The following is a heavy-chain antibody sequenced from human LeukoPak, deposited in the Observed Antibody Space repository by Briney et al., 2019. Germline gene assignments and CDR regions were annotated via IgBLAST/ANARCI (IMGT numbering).Heavy chain of an antibody. J-gene: IGHJ4*02. CDR2: IYYSGIT. V-gene: IGHV4-31*03. CDR1: GGSISSGGYY. D-gene: IGHD2/OR15-2a*01. CDR3: ARIIVVTSTDYFVS. Sequence: SETLSLTCTVSGGSISSGGYYWSWIHQHPGKGLEWIGYIYYSGITYYNPSLQSRVTISVDTSKSQFSLHLSSVTAADTALYYCARIIVVTSTDYFVSWGQGTLVTVSS.